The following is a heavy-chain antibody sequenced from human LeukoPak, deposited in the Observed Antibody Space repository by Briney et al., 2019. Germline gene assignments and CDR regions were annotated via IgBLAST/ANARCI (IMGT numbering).Heavy chain of an antibody. J-gene: IGHJ4*02. D-gene: IGHD2-15*01. CDR2: IGGTGGTT. V-gene: IGHV3-23*01. CDR3: AKNVVVKRYIDY. CDR1: GFTFSSYA. Sequence: PGGSLRLSCAASGFTFSSYAMSWVRQAPGKGLEWVSTIGGTGGTTYYADSVKGRFTISRDNSKNTLYLQMNSLRAEDTAVYYCAKNVVVKRYIDYWGQGTPVTVSS.